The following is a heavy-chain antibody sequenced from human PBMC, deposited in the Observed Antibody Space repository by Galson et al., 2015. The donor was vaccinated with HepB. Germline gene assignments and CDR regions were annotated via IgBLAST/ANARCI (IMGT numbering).Heavy chain of an antibody. CDR1: GYTFTGYY. CDR2: INPNSGGT. V-gene: IGHV1-2*06. D-gene: IGHD3-10*01. Sequence: SVKVSCKAPGYTFTGYYMHWVRQAPGQGLEWVGRINPNSGGTNHAQKFQGRVTMTSDTSISTAYMELSRLRSDDTAVFYCARDLGTVYGSGSYYLDYWGQGTLVTVSS. CDR3: ARDLGTVYGSGSYYLDY. J-gene: IGHJ4*02.